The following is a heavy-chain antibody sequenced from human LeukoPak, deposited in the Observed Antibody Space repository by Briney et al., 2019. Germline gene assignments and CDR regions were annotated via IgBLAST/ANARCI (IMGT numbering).Heavy chain of an antibody. CDR3: AKDREGLSSGYDLEYFDY. D-gene: IGHD5-12*01. Sequence: GGSLRLSCAASGLTFTNYGMNWVRQAPGKGLEWVSTISASGDITYYADSVKGRFTISRDNSKNALYLQVSGLRAEDTAVYYCAKDREGLSSGYDLEYFDYWGQGTLVTVSS. CDR2: ISASGDIT. J-gene: IGHJ4*02. CDR1: GLTFTNYG. V-gene: IGHV3-23*01.